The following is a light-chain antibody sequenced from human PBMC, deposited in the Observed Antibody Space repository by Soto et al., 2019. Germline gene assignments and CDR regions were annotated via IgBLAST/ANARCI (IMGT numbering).Light chain of an antibody. J-gene: IGKJ5*01. Sequence: DIVMTQTPLSLPVTPGEPASISCRSSQSLLDSDDGSTYLDWFLQKPGQSPQLLIYRSSYRASGVPDRFSGSGSDTDFTLKISRVEAEDVGVYYCMQRIEFPFTFGQGTRLEV. CDR1: QSLLDSDDGSTY. CDR3: MQRIEFPFT. CDR2: RSS. V-gene: IGKV2-40*01.